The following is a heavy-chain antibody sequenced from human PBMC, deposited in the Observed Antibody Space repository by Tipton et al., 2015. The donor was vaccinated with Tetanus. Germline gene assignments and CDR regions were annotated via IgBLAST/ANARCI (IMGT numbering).Heavy chain of an antibody. CDR1: GASIRSYY. D-gene: IGHD3-10*01. Sequence: TLSLTCSVSGASIRSYYWNWIRQVPGKGLEWNGYTHHSGNTKYNPSLSGRVTTSVDTSKNQFSLKISSLTAADTAVYYCARWGDASGSTNLYAFDIWGQGTMVSVSS. J-gene: IGHJ3*02. CDR3: ARWGDASGSTNLYAFDI. CDR2: THHSGNT. V-gene: IGHV4-59*01.